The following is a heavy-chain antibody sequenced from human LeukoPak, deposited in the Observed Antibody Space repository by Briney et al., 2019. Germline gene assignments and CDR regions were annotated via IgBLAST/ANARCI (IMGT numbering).Heavy chain of an antibody. D-gene: IGHD6-13*01. CDR1: GGSFSGYY. CDR2: INHSGST. J-gene: IGHJ5*02. V-gene: IGHV4-34*01. Sequence: SETLSLTCAVYGGSFSGYYWSWIRQPPGKGLEWIGEINHSGSTNYNPSLKSRVTISVDTSKNQFSLKLSSVTAADTAVYYCARGAYSSSWYPPLHWFDPWGQGTLVTVSS. CDR3: ARGAYSSSWYPPLHWFDP.